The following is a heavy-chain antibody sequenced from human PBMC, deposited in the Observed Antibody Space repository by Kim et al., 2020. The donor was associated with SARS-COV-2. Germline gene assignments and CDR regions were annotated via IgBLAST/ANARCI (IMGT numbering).Heavy chain of an antibody. CDR2: IYHSGST. V-gene: IGHV4-30-2*01. Sequence: SETLSLTCAVSGGSISSGGYSWSWIRQPPGKGLEWIGYIYHSGSTYYNPSLKSRITISVDRSKNQFSLKLSSVTAADTAVYYCAGGNGDLRVWFDPWGQGTLVTVSS. CDR1: GGSISSGGYS. D-gene: IGHD4-17*01. J-gene: IGHJ5*02. CDR3: AGGNGDLRVWFDP.